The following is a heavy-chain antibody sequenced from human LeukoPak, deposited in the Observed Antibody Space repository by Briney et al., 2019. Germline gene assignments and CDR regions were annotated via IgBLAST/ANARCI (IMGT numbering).Heavy chain of an antibody. D-gene: IGHD6-13*01. J-gene: IGHJ6*02. CDR1: GFTFSSYS. Sequence: GGSLRLSCAASGFTFSSYSMNWVRQAPGKGLEWVSSISSSSSYIYYADSVKGRFTISRDNAKNSLYLQMNSLRAEDTAVYYCARDTFEGQQLAYYGMDVWGQGTTVTVSS. CDR3: ARDTFEGQQLAYYGMDV. CDR2: ISSSSSYI. V-gene: IGHV3-21*01.